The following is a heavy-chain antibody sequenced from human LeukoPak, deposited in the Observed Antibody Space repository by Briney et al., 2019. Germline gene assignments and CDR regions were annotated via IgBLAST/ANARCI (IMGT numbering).Heavy chain of an antibody. V-gene: IGHV3-23*01. D-gene: IGHD6-13*01. J-gene: IGHJ6*02. CDR1: GFTFSSYP. CDR2: ISGSGGST. Sequence: PGGSLRLSCAASGFTFSSYPMSWVRQAPGKGLEWVSSISGSGGSTYYADSVKGRFTISRDNSKNTLYLQMNSLRAEDTAVYYCANSMDSSSWYVYYYGMDVWGQGTTVTVSS. CDR3: ANSMDSSSWYVYYYGMDV.